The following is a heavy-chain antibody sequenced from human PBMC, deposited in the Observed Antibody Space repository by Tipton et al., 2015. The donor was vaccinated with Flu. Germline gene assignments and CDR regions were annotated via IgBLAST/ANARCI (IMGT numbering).Heavy chain of an antibody. V-gene: IGHV1-18*01. Sequence: QLVQSGAEVKKPGASVKVSCKASGYTFTSYGISWVRQAPGQGLEGMGWISAYNGNPNYAQKPQGRVTMTTDTSTSTAYMEVRSLRSDDTAVYYCARTSYYDYIWVSYREYYDGMDVWGQGTTVTVSS. D-gene: IGHD3-16*02. CDR2: ISAYNGNP. CDR3: ARTSYYDYIWVSYREYYDGMDV. J-gene: IGHJ6*02. CDR1: GYTFTSYG.